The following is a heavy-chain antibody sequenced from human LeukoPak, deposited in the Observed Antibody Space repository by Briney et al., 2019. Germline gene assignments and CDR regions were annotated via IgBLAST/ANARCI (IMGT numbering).Heavy chain of an antibody. CDR3: AKDSPSAPVTSV. Sequence: GGSLRLSCAASGITFSSYAMSWVRQSPGKGLEWVSSISASGASTYYADSVKGRFTISRDNSKNTLYLQMNSLRVEDTAVFYCAKDSPSAPVTSVWGQGTLVTVSS. J-gene: IGHJ4*02. CDR1: GITFSSYA. D-gene: IGHD4-17*01. CDR2: ISASGAST. V-gene: IGHV3-23*01.